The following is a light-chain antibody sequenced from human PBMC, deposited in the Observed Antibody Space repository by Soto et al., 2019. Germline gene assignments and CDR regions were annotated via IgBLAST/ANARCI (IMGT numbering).Light chain of an antibody. CDR2: AAS. CDR1: QGIRND. CDR3: LQKYCYPFT. J-gene: IGKJ3*01. Sequence: AIQMTQSPSSLSASVGDRVTITCRASQGIRNDLDWFQQKPGKAPKLLIYAASNLQSGVPARFSGSGSGTDFTLTISSLQPEDFATYYWLQKYCYPFTFGPGNKVDIK. V-gene: IGKV1-6*01.